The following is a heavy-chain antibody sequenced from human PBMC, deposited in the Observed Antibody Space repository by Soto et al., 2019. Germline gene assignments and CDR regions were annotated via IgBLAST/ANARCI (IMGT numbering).Heavy chain of an antibody. CDR2: IWYDGSNK. CDR1: GFIFSTYG. Sequence: GGSLRLSCEASGFIFSTYGMHWVRQAPGKGLEWVAVIWYDGSNKYYADSVKGRFTISRDNSKNTLYLQMNSLRAEDTAVYYCARAVGPFDYWGQGTLVTVSS. CDR3: ARAVGPFDY. V-gene: IGHV3-33*01. J-gene: IGHJ4*02. D-gene: IGHD1-26*01.